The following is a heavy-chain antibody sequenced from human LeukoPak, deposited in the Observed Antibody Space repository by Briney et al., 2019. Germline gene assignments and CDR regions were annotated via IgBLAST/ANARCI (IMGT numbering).Heavy chain of an antibody. CDR3: ASRYYYDSIGRPNDAFDI. J-gene: IGHJ3*02. CDR1: GGSISSGGYY. Sequence: PSETLSLTCTVSGGSISSGGYYWSWIRQHPGKGLEWIGYIYYSGSTYYNPSLKSRVTISVDTSKNQFSLKLSSVTAADTAVYYCASRYYYDSIGRPNDAFDISGQGTMVTVYS. V-gene: IGHV4-31*03. D-gene: IGHD3-22*01. CDR2: IYYSGST.